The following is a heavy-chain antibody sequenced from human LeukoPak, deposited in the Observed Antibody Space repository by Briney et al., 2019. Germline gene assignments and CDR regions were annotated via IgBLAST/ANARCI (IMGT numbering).Heavy chain of an antibody. CDR1: GGSISSYY. CDR3: ARDWGSIAAVNCFDS. D-gene: IGHD6-13*01. V-gene: IGHV4-59*12. CDR2: IYYSGST. Sequence: PSETLSLTCTVSGGSISSYYWSWIRQPPGKGLEWIGYIYYSGSTNYNPSLKSRVAMSVDTSKNQFSLKLTSMTAADTAVYYCARDWGSIAAVNCFDSWGQGALVTVSS. J-gene: IGHJ5*01.